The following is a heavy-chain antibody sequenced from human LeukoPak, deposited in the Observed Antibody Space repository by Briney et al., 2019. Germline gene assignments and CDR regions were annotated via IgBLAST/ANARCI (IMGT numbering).Heavy chain of an antibody. V-gene: IGHV3-30-3*01. D-gene: IGHD3-22*01. Sequence: GGSLRLSCAASAASGCTFSSYAFHWVREAPGKGLEWVAVISYDGNNKYYADSVRGRFTISRDNSKSTLFLQMNSLRVEDTAVYYCATEGSVNYYYDISGYYNHWGQGTLVTVSS. J-gene: IGHJ4*02. CDR1: GCTFSSYA. CDR2: ISYDGNNK. CDR3: ATEGSVNYYYDISGYYNH.